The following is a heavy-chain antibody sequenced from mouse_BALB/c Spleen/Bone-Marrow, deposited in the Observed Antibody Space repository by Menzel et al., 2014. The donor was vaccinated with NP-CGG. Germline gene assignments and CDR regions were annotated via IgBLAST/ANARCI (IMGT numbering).Heavy chain of an antibody. V-gene: IGHV14-3*02. CDR1: GFNIKDTY. D-gene: IGHD1-3*01. J-gene: IGHJ1*01. CDR3: ARQEFAIYWYFDV. CDR2: IDPANGNT. Sequence: EVQLQQSGAELVKPGASVKLSCSASGFNIKDTYMHWVKPRPEQGLEWIGRIDPANGNTKYDPKFQDKATITADTSSNPVDLQLSSLTFEDTAVYYCARQEFAIYWYFDVWGAGTTVTVSS.